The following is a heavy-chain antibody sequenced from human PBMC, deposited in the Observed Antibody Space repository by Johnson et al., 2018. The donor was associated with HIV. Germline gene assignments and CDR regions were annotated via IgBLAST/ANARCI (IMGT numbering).Heavy chain of an antibody. V-gene: IGHV3-15*01. J-gene: IGHJ3*02. D-gene: IGHD3-10*01. CDR3: TTMSALWFGDLHVFGDGFDI. CDR1: RFTFSNAW. CDR2: IKSKTDGGTT. Sequence: EQLVESGGGLVQPGGSLKLSCAASRFTFSNAWMSWVRQAPGKGLEWVGRIKSKTDGGTTDYAAPVKGRFTISRDDSKNTLYLQMNSLKTEDTAVYYCTTMSALWFGDLHVFGDGFDIWGQGTMVTVSS.